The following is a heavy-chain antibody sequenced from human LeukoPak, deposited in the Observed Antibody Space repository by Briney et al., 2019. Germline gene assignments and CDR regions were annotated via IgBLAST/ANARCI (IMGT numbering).Heavy chain of an antibody. V-gene: IGHV3-48*03. CDR2: ISSGGSIT. D-gene: IGHD6-13*01. CDR3: ASVGGSSWPSFDY. Sequence: GGSLRLSCAASGFIFSSYEMNWVRQAPGKGLEWVSYISSGGSITYYEDSVKGRFTISRDNAKNSLYLQMNSLRAEDTAVYYCASVGGSSWPSFDYWGQGTLVTVSS. CDR1: GFIFSSYE. J-gene: IGHJ4*02.